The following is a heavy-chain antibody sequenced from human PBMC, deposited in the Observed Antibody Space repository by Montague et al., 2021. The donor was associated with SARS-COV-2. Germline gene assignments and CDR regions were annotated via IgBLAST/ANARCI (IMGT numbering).Heavy chain of an antibody. CDR2: IDWDDDK. CDR1: GFSLSTTGMC. V-gene: IGHV2-70*11. CDR3: ARMIVAAARSPFDP. J-gene: IGHJ5*02. D-gene: IGHD6-13*01. Sequence: PALVKPTQTLTLTCTFSGFSLSTTGMCVSWIRQPPGKALEWLARIDWDDDKYYSTSLKTRLTISKDTSKNQVVLTMTNMDPVDTATYYCARMIVAAARSPFDPWGKGTLVTVSS.